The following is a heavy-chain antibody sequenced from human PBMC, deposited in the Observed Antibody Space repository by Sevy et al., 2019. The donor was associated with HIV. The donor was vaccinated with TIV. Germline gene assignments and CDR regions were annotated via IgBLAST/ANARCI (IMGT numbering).Heavy chain of an antibody. CDR3: ASPGDYGDYVWEEAFDI. Sequence: GESLKISCKGSGYSFTSYWIGWVRQMPGKGLEWMGIIYPGDSDTRYSPSFQGQVTMSADKSISTAYLQWSSLKASDTAMYYCASPGDYGDYVWEEAFDIWGQGTMVTVSS. D-gene: IGHD4-17*01. CDR2: IYPGDSDT. V-gene: IGHV5-51*01. J-gene: IGHJ3*02. CDR1: GYSFTSYW.